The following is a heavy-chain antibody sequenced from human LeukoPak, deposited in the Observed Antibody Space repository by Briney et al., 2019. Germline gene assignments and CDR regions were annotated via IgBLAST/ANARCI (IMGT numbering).Heavy chain of an antibody. V-gene: IGHV3-21*01. CDR2: ISSSSSYM. J-gene: IGHJ6*02. CDR3: ASLGGAAQDGMDV. CDR1: GFTFNTYS. D-gene: IGHD1-26*01. Sequence: PGGSLRLSCAASGFTFNTYSMNWVRQAPGKGLEWVSSISSSSSYMSHADAVKGRFTISRDNSKNTLYLQMNSLRAEDTAVYYCASLGGAAQDGMDVWGQGTTVTVSS.